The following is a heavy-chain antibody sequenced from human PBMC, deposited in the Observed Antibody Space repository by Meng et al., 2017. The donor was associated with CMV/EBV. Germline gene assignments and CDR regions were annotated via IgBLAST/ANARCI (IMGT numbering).Heavy chain of an antibody. CDR2: INHRGST. CDR3: ARGWVLTRYCSSTSCYGRGFGAWVDP. Sequence: SRQTPGKGLEWIGEINHRGSTNYNPSLKSRGTRSVDTAKNQFSLKLSSVTAADTAVYYCARGWVLTRYCSSTSCYGRGFGAWVDPWGQGTLVTVSS. D-gene: IGHD2-2*01. J-gene: IGHJ5*02. V-gene: IGHV4-34*01.